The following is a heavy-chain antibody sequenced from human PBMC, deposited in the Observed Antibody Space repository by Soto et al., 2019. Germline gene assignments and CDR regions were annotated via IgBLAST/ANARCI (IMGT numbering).Heavy chain of an antibody. Sequence: EVQLVESGGGLMQPGGSLRLSCAASGFTVSSKYMNWVRQAPGKGLEWVSIIWSAGLTYYADSVRGRFTISRDISKNILFFKLTTLGARARAFYFFARDPPPDLWGQGTLVTVSS. CDR3: ARDPPPDL. V-gene: IGHV3-53*01. J-gene: IGHJ5*02. CDR2: IWSAGLT. CDR1: GFTVSSKY.